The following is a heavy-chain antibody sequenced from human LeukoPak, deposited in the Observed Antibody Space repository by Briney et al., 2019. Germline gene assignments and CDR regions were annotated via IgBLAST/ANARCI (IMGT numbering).Heavy chain of an antibody. V-gene: IGHV1-46*01. CDR2: INPSGGST. Sequence: ASVKVSCKASGYTFTSYYMHWVRQAPGQGLEWMGIINPSGGSTSYAQKFQGRVTMTRDTSTSTVCMELSSLRSEDTAVYYCARLVVLGGSFKDYYYYMDVWGKGTTVTVSS. CDR3: ARLVVLGGSFKDYYYYMDV. J-gene: IGHJ6*03. CDR1: GYTFTSYY. D-gene: IGHD1-26*01.